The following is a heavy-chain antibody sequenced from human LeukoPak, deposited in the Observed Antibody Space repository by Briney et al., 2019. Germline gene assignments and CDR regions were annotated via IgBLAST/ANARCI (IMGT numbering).Heavy chain of an antibody. CDR2: IYTTGRT. D-gene: IGHD5-24*01. J-gene: IGHJ6*02. CDR3: ARDPPMATDYALDV. Sequence: GGSLRLSCAASGFTVSSNYMSWVRQAPGKGLEWVSFIYTTGRTYYADSVKGRFTVSRDDSKNTVFLQMNSLRAEDTAVYYCARDPPMATDYALDVWGQGTTVTVSS. CDR1: GFTVSSNY. V-gene: IGHV3-66*01.